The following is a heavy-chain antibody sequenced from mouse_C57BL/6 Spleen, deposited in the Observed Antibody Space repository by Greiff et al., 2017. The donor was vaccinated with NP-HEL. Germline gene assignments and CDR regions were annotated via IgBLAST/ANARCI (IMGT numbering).Heavy chain of an antibody. V-gene: IGHV1-55*01. CDR2: IYPGSGST. CDR1: GYTFTSYW. CDR3: ARTLYDYAMGYWYFDV. Sequence: QVQLQQPGAELVKPGASVKMSCKASGYTFTSYWITWVKQRPGQGLEWIGDIYPGSGSTNYNEKFKSKATLTVDTSSSTAYMQLSSLTSEDSAVYYCARTLYDYAMGYWYFDVWGTGTTVTVSS. D-gene: IGHD2-4*01. J-gene: IGHJ1*03.